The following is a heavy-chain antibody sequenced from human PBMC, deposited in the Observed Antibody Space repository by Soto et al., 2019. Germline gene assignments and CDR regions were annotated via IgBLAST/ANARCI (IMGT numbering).Heavy chain of an antibody. Sequence: WVTLRLSCAASGFTFRSFTMNWVRQAPGKGLEWVSTISSNSAYIYYTDALRGRFTISRDNAKNSLHLQMNSLRAEDTAVYYCTRDASRDSSARGWFDPWGPGTLVTVSS. V-gene: IGHV3-21*01. CDR2: ISSNSAYI. CDR1: GFTFRSFT. J-gene: IGHJ5*02. D-gene: IGHD6-13*01. CDR3: TRDASRDSSARGWFDP.